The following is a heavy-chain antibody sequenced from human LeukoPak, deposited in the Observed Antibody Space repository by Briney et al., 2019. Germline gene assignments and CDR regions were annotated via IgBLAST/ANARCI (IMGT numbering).Heavy chain of an antibody. J-gene: IGHJ4*02. D-gene: IGHD3-3*01. CDR3: ARLGAGPTYYDFWSGYSSFYFDY. CDR2: IYYSGST. V-gene: IGHV4-31*03. Sequence: PSETLSLTCTVSGGSIRSGSYYWSWIRQHPGKGLEWIGYIYYSGSTYYNPSLKSRVIISVDTSKNQFSLKLSSVTAADTAVYYCARLGAGPTYYDFWSGYSSFYFDYWGQGTLVTVSS. CDR1: GGSIRSGSYY.